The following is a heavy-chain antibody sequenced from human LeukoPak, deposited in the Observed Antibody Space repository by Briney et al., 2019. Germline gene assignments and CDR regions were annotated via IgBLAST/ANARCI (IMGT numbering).Heavy chain of an antibody. Sequence: SETLSLTCTVSGGSISNYYWSWIRQPAGKGLEYIGRIYSSGSTNYNPSLKSRVTMSVDTSKNQFSLQLTSVTAADTAVYYCARRITGLADLDAFHFWGLGTMVTVSS. D-gene: IGHD6-19*01. J-gene: IGHJ3*01. V-gene: IGHV4-4*07. CDR1: GGSISNYY. CDR2: IYSSGST. CDR3: ARRITGLADLDAFHF.